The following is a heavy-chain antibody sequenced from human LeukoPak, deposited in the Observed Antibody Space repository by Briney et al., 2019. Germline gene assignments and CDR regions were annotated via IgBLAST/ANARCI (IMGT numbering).Heavy chain of an antibody. CDR1: GFTFSSYA. CDR2: ISYDGSNK. CDR3: ARDLVRSGAYGMDV. Sequence: GGSLRLSCAASGFTFSSYAMHWVRQAPGKGLEWVAVISYDGSNKYYADSVKGRFTISRDNSKNTLYLQMNSLRAEDTAVYYRARDLVRSGAYGMDVWGQGTTVTVSS. D-gene: IGHD3-10*01. V-gene: IGHV3-30-3*01. J-gene: IGHJ6*02.